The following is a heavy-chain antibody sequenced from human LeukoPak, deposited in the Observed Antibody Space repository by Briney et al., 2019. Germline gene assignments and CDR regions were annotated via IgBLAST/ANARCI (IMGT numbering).Heavy chain of an antibody. CDR1: GYTFTGYY. D-gene: IGHD2-15*01. CDR2: INPNSGGT. J-gene: IGHJ4*02. V-gene: IGHV1-2*02. Sequence: GASVKVSCKASGYTFTGYYMHWVRQAPGQGLEWMGWINPNSGGTNYAQKFQGRVTMTRDTSISTAYMELSRLRSDDTAVYYCARDYCSGGSCYEGFDYWGQGTLATVSS. CDR3: ARDYCSGGSCYEGFDY.